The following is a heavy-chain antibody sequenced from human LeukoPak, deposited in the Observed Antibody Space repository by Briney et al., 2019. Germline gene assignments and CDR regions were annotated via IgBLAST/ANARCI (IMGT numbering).Heavy chain of an antibody. CDR1: GFTFSDYF. CDR2: IYNDGST. V-gene: IGHV3-53*01. J-gene: IGHJ4*02. CDR3: ARESGYAVGDF. Sequence: PGGSLRLSCAASGFTFSDYFMSWIRQAPGKGLEWASVIYNDGSTYYADSVRGRFFISKDTSKNTLYLQMNNLRADDTAVYYCARESGYAVGDFWGLGTLVTVSS. D-gene: IGHD5-12*01.